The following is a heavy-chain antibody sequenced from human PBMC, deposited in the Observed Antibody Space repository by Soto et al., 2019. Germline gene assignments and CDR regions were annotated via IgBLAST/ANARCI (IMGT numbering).Heavy chain of an antibody. J-gene: IGHJ6*02. Sequence: EGSLRLSCAASGFTFSSYAMSWVRQAPGKGLEWVSAISGSGGSTYYADSVKGRFTISRDNSKNTLYLQMNSLRAEDTAVYYCAKARRITMVRGVISYYYYGMDVWGQGTTVTVSS. CDR3: AKARRITMVRGVISYYYYGMDV. CDR1: GFTFSSYA. D-gene: IGHD3-10*01. V-gene: IGHV3-23*01. CDR2: ISGSGGST.